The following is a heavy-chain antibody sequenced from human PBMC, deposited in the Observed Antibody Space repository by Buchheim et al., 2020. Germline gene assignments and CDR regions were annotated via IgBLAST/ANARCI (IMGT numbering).Heavy chain of an antibody. Sequence: EVQLLESGGGLVQPGGSLRLSCAASGFTFSSYAMSWVRQAPGKGLEWVSAISGSGGSTYYADSAKGRFTISRDNSKNTMYLQMNSLRAEDTAVYYCAKDKRPEWELLGDYFDYWGQGTL. V-gene: IGHV3-23*01. J-gene: IGHJ4*02. CDR3: AKDKRPEWELLGDYFDY. CDR2: ISGSGGST. D-gene: IGHD1-26*01. CDR1: GFTFSSYA.